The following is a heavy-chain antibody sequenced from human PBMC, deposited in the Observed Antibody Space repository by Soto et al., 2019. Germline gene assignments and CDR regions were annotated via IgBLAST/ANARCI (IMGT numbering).Heavy chain of an antibody. Sequence: QVQLVESGGGVVQPGRSLRLSCAASGFTFSSYGMHWVHQAPGKGLEWVAVIWYDGSNKYYADSVKGRFTISRDNSKNTLYLQMNRLRAEDTAVYYCAREYYYGSGRYYPGFFDYWGQGTLVTVSS. CDR3: AREYYYGSGRYYPGFFDY. CDR1: GFTFSSYG. V-gene: IGHV3-33*01. J-gene: IGHJ4*02. D-gene: IGHD3-10*01. CDR2: IWYDGSNK.